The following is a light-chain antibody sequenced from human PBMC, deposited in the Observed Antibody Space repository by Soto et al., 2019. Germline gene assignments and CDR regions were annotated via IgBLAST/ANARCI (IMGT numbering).Light chain of an antibody. J-gene: IGKJ1*01. Sequence: QMTQSPSSLSASVGDRVTITCRPSQGISSWLAWYQQKPVKAPKLLSYKASTLKSGVPSRFSGSGSGTEFPLTISSLQPDDFATYYCQHYNSYSEAFGQGTKVAIK. CDR1: QGISSW. V-gene: IGKV1-5*03. CDR3: QHYNSYSEA. CDR2: KAS.